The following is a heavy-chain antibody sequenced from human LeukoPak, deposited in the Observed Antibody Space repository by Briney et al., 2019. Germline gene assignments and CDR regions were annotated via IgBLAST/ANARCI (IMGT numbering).Heavy chain of an antibody. Sequence: SETLSLTCTVSGGSISSSSYYWGWIRQPPGKGLEWIGSIYYSGSTYYNPSLKSRVTISVDTSKNQFSLKLSSVTAADTAVYYCARSYDSSGYYDYWGQGTLVTVSS. V-gene: IGHV4-39*01. J-gene: IGHJ4*02. CDR1: GGSISSSSYY. CDR2: IYYSGST. CDR3: ARSYDSSGYYDY. D-gene: IGHD3-22*01.